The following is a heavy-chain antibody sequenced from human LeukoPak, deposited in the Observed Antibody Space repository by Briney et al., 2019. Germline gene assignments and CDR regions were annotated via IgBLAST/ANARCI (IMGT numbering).Heavy chain of an antibody. CDR3: ATNDCDFWSGYSTSNNWFDP. D-gene: IGHD3-3*01. CDR2: IYPGDSDT. J-gene: IGHJ5*02. Sequence: GEPLKISCKTSGYDFARKWIGWVRQMPGKGLEWMGFIYPGDSDTRYNPSFQGQVTISADKSISTTYLQWTSLKASDTAMYYCATNDCDFWSGYSTSNNWFDPWGQGTLVTVSS. V-gene: IGHV5-51*01. CDR1: GYDFARKW.